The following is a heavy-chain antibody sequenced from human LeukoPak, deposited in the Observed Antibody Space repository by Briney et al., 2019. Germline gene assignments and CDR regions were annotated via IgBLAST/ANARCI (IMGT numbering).Heavy chain of an antibody. CDR1: GGSISSYY. J-gene: IGHJ5*02. V-gene: IGHV4-4*07. CDR3: AREGTYYYDSGWFDP. Sequence: SETLSLTCTVSGGSISSYYWSWVRQPAGKGLEWIGRIYASGNTNYNPSLKGRVTISVDTSKNQFSLKLSSVTAADTAVYYCAREGTYYYDSGWFDPWGQGTLVTVSS. CDR2: IYASGNT. D-gene: IGHD3-22*01.